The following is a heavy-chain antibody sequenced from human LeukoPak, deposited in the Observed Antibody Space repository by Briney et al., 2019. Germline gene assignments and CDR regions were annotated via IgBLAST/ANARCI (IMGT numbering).Heavy chain of an antibody. CDR2: IYYSGST. CDR1: GGSFSGYY. CDR3: ARHESIVMMYSSGQFDY. Sequence: PSETLSLTCAVYGGSFSGYYWSWIRQPPGKGLEWIGSIYYSGSTYYNPSLKSRVTISVDTSKNQFSLKLSSVTAADTAVYYCARHESIVMMYSSGQFDYWGQGTLVTVSS. J-gene: IGHJ4*02. D-gene: IGHD6-19*01. V-gene: IGHV4-34*01.